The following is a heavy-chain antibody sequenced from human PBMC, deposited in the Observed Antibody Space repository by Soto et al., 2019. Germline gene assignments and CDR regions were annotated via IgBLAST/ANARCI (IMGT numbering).Heavy chain of an antibody. D-gene: IGHD3-10*02. J-gene: IGHJ2*01. Sequence: KGLEWVSSISSSSSYIYYADSVKGRFTISRDNAKNSLYLQMTSLRAEDTAVYYCAREYIFFFPAEDGIRYVRSVSAFLLNRSSDL. CDR3: AREYIFFFPAEDGIRYVRSVSAFLLNRSSDL. V-gene: IGHV3-21*01. CDR2: ISSSSSYI.